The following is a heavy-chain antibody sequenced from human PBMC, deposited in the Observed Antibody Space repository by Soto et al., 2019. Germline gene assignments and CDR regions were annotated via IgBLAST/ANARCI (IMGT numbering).Heavy chain of an antibody. Sequence: SVKVSCKASGVTFTNDIITWVRQAPGQGLEWMGRIIPLLDIANYAQKLQGRVTMTTDTSTSTAYMELRSLRSDDTAVYYCASGYSGYDWDWFDPWGQGTLVTVSS. J-gene: IGHJ5*02. CDR1: GVTFTNDI. D-gene: IGHD5-12*01. V-gene: IGHV1-69*02. CDR2: IIPLLDIA. CDR3: ASGYSGYDWDWFDP.